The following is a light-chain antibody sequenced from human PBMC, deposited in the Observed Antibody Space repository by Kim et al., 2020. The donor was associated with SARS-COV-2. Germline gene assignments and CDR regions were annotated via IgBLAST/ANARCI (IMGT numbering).Light chain of an antibody. CDR2: GAS. J-gene: IGKJ4*01. CDR1: QSVKNN. Sequence: IVMTQSPATLSVSPGERVTLSCRASQSVKNNLAWYQQRPGQAPRLLIYGASTRATAISARFSGSGSGTEFTLTIRSLQSEDLAVYYCQQYNDGPLLTFGGGTKVDIK. CDR3: QQYNDGPLLT. V-gene: IGKV3-15*01.